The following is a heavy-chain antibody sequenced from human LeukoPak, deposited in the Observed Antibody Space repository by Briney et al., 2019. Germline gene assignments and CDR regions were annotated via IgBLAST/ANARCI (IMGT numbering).Heavy chain of an antibody. CDR2: ISSSGSTI. J-gene: IGHJ6*02. Sequence: GGSLRLSCAASGFTFSDYYMSWIRQAPGKGLEWVSYISSSGSTIYYADSVKGRFTISRDNAKNSLYKQMNTLRAEDTAVYYCAFGFLVVYYYGMDVWGQGTTVTVSS. CDR3: AFGFLVVYYYGMDV. V-gene: IGHV3-11*01. CDR1: GFTFSDYY. D-gene: IGHD3-16*01.